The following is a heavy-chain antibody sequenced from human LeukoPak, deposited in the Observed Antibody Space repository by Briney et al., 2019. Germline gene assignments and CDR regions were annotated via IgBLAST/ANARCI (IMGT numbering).Heavy chain of an antibody. CDR2: THYSGNT. D-gene: IGHD6-13*01. J-gene: IGHJ6*02. CDR3: ARVEVAAGPYYYYGMDV. Sequence: SETLSLTCSVSGDSVSSYYWNWIRQPPGKGLEWIGYTHYSGNTMYNPSLKSRVTTSVDTSKNQFSLKLSSVTAADTAVYYCARVEVAAGPYYYYGMDVWGQGTTVTVSS. V-gene: IGHV4-59*02. CDR1: GDSVSSYY.